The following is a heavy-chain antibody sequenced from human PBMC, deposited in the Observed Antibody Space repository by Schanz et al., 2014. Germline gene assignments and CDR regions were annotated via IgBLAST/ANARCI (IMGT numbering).Heavy chain of an antibody. CDR1: GFTFSDYY. CDR3: AKDLISGWSGFDY. D-gene: IGHD6-19*01. Sequence: QVQLVDSGGGLVKPGGSLRLSCAASGFTFSDYYMTWIRQAPGKGLEWVSDISDSGDSTHYADSVKGRFTISRDNSKNTLYLLMNSLRAEDTAVYYCAKDLISGWSGFDYWGQGTLVTVSS. CDR2: ISDSGDST. J-gene: IGHJ4*02. V-gene: IGHV3-11*06.